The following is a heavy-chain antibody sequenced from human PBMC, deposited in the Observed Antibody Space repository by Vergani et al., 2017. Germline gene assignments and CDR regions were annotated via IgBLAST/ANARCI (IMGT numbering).Heavy chain of an antibody. CDR3: ARDCSSTSCYADFDI. Sequence: DVQLVESGGGLVQPGGSLRLSCAASGFTFSRYCMSWVRQAPGKGLEWVSNIKEDGSEKYYVDSVKGRFTISRDNAKNSLYLQMNRLRAEDTAVYYCARDCSSTSCYADFDIWGQGTMVTVSS. V-gene: IGHV3-7*04. D-gene: IGHD2-2*01. J-gene: IGHJ3*02. CDR1: GFTFSRYC. CDR2: IKEDGSEK.